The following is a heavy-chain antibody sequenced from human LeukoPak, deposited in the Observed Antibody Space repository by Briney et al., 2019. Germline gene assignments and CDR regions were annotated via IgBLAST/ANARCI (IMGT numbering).Heavy chain of an antibody. CDR2: IYNSGNT. CDR1: GGSIRNYY. Sequence: SETLSLTCTVSGGSIRNYYWSWIRQPAGKGLEWIGRIYNSGNTNYNPSLKSRVTMSVGTSKNQLSLKLTSVTAADTAVYYCARDMYYYDNSGYRYFDYWGQGTLVTVSS. J-gene: IGHJ4*02. V-gene: IGHV4-4*07. CDR3: ARDMYYYDNSGYRYFDY. D-gene: IGHD3-22*01.